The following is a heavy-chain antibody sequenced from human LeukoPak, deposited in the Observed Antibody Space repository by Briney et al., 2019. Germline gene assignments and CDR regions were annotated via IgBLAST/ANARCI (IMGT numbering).Heavy chain of an antibody. J-gene: IGHJ4*02. Sequence: GALRLSCAASGFTFSSYAMHWVRQAPGKGLEWVAVISYDGSNKYYADSVKGRFTISRDNSKNTLYLQMNSLRAEDTAVYYCARSRPRKYCIGGSCYSNYFDYWGQGTLVTVSS. V-gene: IGHV3-30*04. CDR3: ARSRPRKYCIGGSCYSNYFDY. CDR2: ISYDGSNK. D-gene: IGHD2-15*01. CDR1: GFTFSSYA.